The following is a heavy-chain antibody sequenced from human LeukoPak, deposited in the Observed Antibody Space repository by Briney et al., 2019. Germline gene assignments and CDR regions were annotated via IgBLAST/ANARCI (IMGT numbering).Heavy chain of an antibody. Sequence: SVKVSCKASGGTFSSYAISWVRQAPGQGLEWMGGIIPIFGTANYAQKFQGRVTITADESTSTAYMELSSLRSEDTAVYYCASSYYDFWSAYSGGVWGQGTLVTVSS. V-gene: IGHV1-69*01. J-gene: IGHJ4*02. CDR3: ASSYYDFWSAYSGGV. CDR2: IIPIFGTA. D-gene: IGHD3-3*01. CDR1: GGTFSSYA.